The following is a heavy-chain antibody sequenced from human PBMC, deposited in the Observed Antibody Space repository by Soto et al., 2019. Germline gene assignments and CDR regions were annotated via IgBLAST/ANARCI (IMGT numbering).Heavy chain of an antibody. J-gene: IGHJ6*02. V-gene: IGHV3-30*03. CDR2: ISYDGSNK. D-gene: IGHD3-22*01. Sequence: HPGGSLRLSCAASGFTFSSYGMHWVRQAPGKGLEWVAVISYDGSNKYYADSVKGRFTISRDNSKNTLYLQMNSLRAEDTAVYYCARDTWYYDSSGYKNGMDVWGQGTTVTVSS. CDR3: ARDTWYYDSSGYKNGMDV. CDR1: GFTFSSYG.